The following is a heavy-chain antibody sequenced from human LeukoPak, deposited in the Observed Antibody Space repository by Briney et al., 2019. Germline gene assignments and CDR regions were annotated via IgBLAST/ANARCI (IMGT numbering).Heavy chain of an antibody. D-gene: IGHD6-13*01. CDR2: INHNGNVN. J-gene: IGHJ4*02. CDR3: ARDAAGEDY. CDR1: GFTFSSYW. V-gene: IGHV3-7*03. Sequence: GGSLRLSCAASGFTFSSYWMNWARQAPGKGLERVASINHNGNVNYYVDSVKGRFTISRDNAKNSLYLQMNSLRAEDTAVYYCARDAAGEDYWGQGTLVTVSS.